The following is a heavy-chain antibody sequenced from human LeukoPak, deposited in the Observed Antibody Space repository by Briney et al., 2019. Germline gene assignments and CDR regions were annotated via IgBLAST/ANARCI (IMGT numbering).Heavy chain of an antibody. D-gene: IGHD6-13*01. CDR3: ARHLFSSSPSDY. J-gene: IGHJ4*02. V-gene: IGHV5-10-1*01. CDR2: IGPSDSYI. Sequence: GESLRISCKGSGYTLTSYWISWVRQMPGKGLEWMGRIGPSDSYINYSPPLQGHVTISTDKSVSTVYLQWSSLQASDTAMYYCARHLFSSSPSDYWGQGTLVTVSS. CDR1: GYTLTSYW.